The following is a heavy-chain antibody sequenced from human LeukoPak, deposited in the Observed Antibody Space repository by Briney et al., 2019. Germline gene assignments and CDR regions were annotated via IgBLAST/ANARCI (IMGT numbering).Heavy chain of an antibody. CDR3: ARERVVRSYYYYMDV. CDR1: GYTFTGYY. Sequence: ASVKVSCKASGYTFTGYYMHWVRQAPGQGLEWMAWINPNSGGTNYAQKFQGRVTMTRDTSISTAYMELSRLTSDDTAVYFCARERVVRSYYYYMDVWGKGTTVTVS. J-gene: IGHJ6*03. CDR2: INPNSGGT. V-gene: IGHV1-2*02.